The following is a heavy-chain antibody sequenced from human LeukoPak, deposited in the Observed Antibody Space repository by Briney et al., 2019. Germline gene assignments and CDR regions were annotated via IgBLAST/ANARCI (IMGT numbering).Heavy chain of an antibody. CDR2: IKPDGTTK. CDR3: ARSIPYGTTWYGRSDY. V-gene: IGHV3-7*03. D-gene: IGHD6-13*01. Sequence: GGSLRLSCAASGFPFSSYSMTWVRQAPGKGLEWVANIKPDGTTKFYVDSVKGRFTISRDNALNSLYLQMNSLRAEDTAIYYCARSIPYGTTWYGRSDYWGQGTLVTASS. CDR1: GFPFSSYS. J-gene: IGHJ4*02.